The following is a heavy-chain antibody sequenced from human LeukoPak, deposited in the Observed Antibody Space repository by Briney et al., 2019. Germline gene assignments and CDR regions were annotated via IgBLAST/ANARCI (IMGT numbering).Heavy chain of an antibody. J-gene: IGHJ6*03. V-gene: IGHV1-2*02. D-gene: IGHD3-10*01. CDR3: ARGSSGSGSADYYYYYYMDV. CDR1: GYTFTGYY. Sequence: ASVKVSCKASGYTFTGYYMHWVRQAPGQGLEWMGWINPNSGGTNYAQKFQGRVTMTRDTSISTAYMELSRLRSDDAAVYYCARGSSGSGSADYYYYYYMDVWGKGTTVTISS. CDR2: INPNSGGT.